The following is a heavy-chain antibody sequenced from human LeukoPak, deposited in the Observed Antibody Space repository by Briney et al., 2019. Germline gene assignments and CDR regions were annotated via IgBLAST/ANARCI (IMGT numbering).Heavy chain of an antibody. CDR3: ARTNVSASRNGFDH. CDR2: IYPSDYDT. V-gene: IGHV5-51*01. Sequence: GAFRQFCCAGSGSIFTSYWIGVRRALRGKRLEWMGIIYPSDYDTKDSPSFRGLVTISADKSINTAYLQWSSLKASDTAMYYCARTNVSASRNGFDHWGQGTLVTVSS. D-gene: IGHD2-8*01. J-gene: IGHJ5*02. CDR1: GSIFTSYW.